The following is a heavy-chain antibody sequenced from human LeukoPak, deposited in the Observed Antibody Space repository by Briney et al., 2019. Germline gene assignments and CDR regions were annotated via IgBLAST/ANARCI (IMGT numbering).Heavy chain of an antibody. CDR3: ARENYSSDWDY. Sequence: GGSLRLSCAASGFTVSSNYMNWVRQAPGKGLEWVSVIYSGGSTYYADSVKGRFTISRDNSKNTLYLQMNSLRAEDTAVYYCARENYSSDWDYWGQGTLVTVSS. CDR2: IYSGGST. V-gene: IGHV3-53*01. D-gene: IGHD6-25*01. J-gene: IGHJ4*02. CDR1: GFTVSSNY.